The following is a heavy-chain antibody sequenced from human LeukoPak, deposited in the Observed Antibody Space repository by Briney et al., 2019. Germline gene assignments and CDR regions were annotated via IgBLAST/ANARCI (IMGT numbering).Heavy chain of an antibody. CDR2: INAYNGNT. CDR3: AAGGANAFDI. V-gene: IGHV1-18*01. J-gene: IGHJ3*02. Sequence: ASVKVSCKASGYTFNNYGISWVRQAPGQGLEWMGWINAYNGNTNYAQKLQGRVTMTTDTSTSTAYMELSSLRSEDTAVYYCAAGGANAFDIWGQGTMVTVSS. CDR1: GYTFNNYG.